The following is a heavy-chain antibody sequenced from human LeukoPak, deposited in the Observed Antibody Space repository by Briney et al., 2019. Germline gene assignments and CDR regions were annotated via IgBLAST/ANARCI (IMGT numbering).Heavy chain of an antibody. D-gene: IGHD6-6*01. CDR3: AREGSSSIEEDY. Sequence: WISAYNGNTNYAQKLQGRVTMTTDTSTSTAYMELRSLRSDDTAVYYCAREGSSSIEEDYWGQGTLVTVSS. J-gene: IGHJ4*02. V-gene: IGHV1-18*01. CDR2: ISAYNGNT.